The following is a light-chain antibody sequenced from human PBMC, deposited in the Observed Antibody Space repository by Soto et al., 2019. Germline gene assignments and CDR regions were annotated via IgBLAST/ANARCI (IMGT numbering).Light chain of an antibody. CDR2: EVS. V-gene: IGLV2-8*01. J-gene: IGLJ1*01. Sequence: QSALTQPPSASGSPGQSVTISCTGTSSDVGDYDYVSWYQQHPGKAPKVMIYEVSKRPSGVPDRFSGSKSGNTASLTVSGLQAEDEADYYCSSYAGSNTPYVFGTGTKVTVL. CDR3: SSYAGSNTPYV. CDR1: SSDVGDYDY.